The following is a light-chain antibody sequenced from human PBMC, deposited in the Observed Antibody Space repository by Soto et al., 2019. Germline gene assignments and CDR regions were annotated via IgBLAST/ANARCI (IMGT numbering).Light chain of an antibody. CDR3: QHYNSYSEA. CDR2: KAS. J-gene: IGKJ1*01. Sequence: IQMTQCPATLSGSVGDRVAITCRPSQTISSWLAWYQQKPGKAPKLLIYKASTLKSGVPSRFSGSGSGTEFTLTISSLQPDDFATYYCQHYNSYSEAFGQGTKVDIK. CDR1: QTISSW. V-gene: IGKV1-5*03.